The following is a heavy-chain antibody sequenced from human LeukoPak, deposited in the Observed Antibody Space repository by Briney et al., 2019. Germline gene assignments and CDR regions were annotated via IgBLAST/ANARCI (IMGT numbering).Heavy chain of an antibody. J-gene: IGHJ2*01. CDR2: IYYSGST. CDR1: GGSISSYY. CDR3: ARANRIVGATTNYWYFDL. Sequence: SETLSLTCTVSGGSISSYYWSWIRQPPGKGLEWIGSIYYSGSTYYNPSLKSRVTISVDTSKNQFSLKLSSVTAADTAVYYCARANRIVGATTNYWYFDLWGRGTLVTVSS. V-gene: IGHV4-59*05. D-gene: IGHD1-26*01.